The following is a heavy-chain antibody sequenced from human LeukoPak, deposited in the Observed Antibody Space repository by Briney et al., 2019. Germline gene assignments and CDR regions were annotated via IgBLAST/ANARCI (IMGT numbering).Heavy chain of an antibody. J-gene: IGHJ4*02. D-gene: IGHD6-19*01. CDR3: XRDGGWLTFDY. Sequence: PGGSLRLSCAASGFTFRSYWMTWVRQAPGKGLEWVANIKEDGSVKYYVDSVKGRFTISRDNAKNSLYLQMNSLRAEDTAVDFCXRDGGWLTFDYWGQGTLVTVSS. CDR2: IKEDGSVK. CDR1: GFTFRSYW. V-gene: IGHV3-7*01.